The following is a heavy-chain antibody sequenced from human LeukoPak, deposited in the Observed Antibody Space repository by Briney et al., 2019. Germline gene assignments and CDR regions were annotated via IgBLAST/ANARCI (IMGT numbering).Heavy chain of an antibody. V-gene: IGHV3-66*01. J-gene: IGHJ6*02. CDR3: ARSYSNHLFGMDV. Sequence: PGGSLRLSCAASGFIVNRYYMTGVRQAPGKGLEWVSVIYRGGSTYYADSVKGRVAISRDNSKNTVFLQMNSVRAEDTAVYYCARSYSNHLFGMDVWGQGTTVTVSS. D-gene: IGHD4-11*01. CDR2: IYRGGST. CDR1: GFIVNRYY.